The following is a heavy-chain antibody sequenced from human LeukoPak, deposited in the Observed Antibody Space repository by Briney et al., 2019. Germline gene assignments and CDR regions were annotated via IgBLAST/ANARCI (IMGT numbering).Heavy chain of an antibody. D-gene: IGHD2-2*01. V-gene: IGHV1-2*02. CDR1: GYTFTSYG. CDR2: INPNSGGT. J-gene: IGHJ1*01. Sequence: ASVKVSCKASGYTFTSYGISWVRQAPGQGLEWMGWINPNSGGTNYAQKFQGRVTMTRDTSISTAYMELSRLRSDDTAVYYCASSSTSLIEYFQHWGQGTLVTVSS. CDR3: ASSSTSLIEYFQH.